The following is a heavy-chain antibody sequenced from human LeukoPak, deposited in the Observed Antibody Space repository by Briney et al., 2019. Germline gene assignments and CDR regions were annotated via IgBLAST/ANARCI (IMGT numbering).Heavy chain of an antibody. V-gene: IGHV1-2*02. CDR3: ARDYPHGSGSYDWFDA. CDR1: GYTFTGYY. CDR2: INPNNGGT. D-gene: IGHD3-10*01. J-gene: IGHJ5*02. Sequence: ASVKVSCKASGYTFTGYYLHWVRQAPGQGLEWMGWINPNNGGTKSAQKFQGRVTVTRDTSISTAYMELSRLSSDDTAVYYCARDYPHGSGSYDWFDAWGQGTLVTVSS.